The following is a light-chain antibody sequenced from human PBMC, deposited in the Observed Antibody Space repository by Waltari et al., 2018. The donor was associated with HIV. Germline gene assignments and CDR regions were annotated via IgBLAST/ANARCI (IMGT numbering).Light chain of an antibody. CDR2: DNT. CDR1: SSDIGHNY. J-gene: IGLJ2*01. CDR3: GTWDSGLSVVV. Sequence: QSVLTQPRSVSAAPGQTVTISCSGSSSDIGHNYVSCYQQVPGTAPKLLIYDNTERPSGIPDRFSGSKSGTSATLGITGLQTGDEADYYCGTWDSGLSVVVFGGGTKLTVL. V-gene: IGLV1-51*01.